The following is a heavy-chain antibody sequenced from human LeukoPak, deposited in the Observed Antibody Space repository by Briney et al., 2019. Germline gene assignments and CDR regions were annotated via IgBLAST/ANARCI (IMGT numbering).Heavy chain of an antibody. J-gene: IGHJ4*02. V-gene: IGHV3-23*01. CDR3: AKGDTTDIVVVVAAPWYFDY. CDR1: GFTFSSYA. Sequence: GGSLRLSCAASGFTFSSYAMSWVRQAPGKGLEWVSAISGSGGSTYYADSVKGRFTISRDNSKNTLYLQMNSLRAEDTAVYYCAKGDTTDIVVVVAAPWYFDYWGQGTLVTVSS. D-gene: IGHD2-15*01. CDR2: ISGSGGST.